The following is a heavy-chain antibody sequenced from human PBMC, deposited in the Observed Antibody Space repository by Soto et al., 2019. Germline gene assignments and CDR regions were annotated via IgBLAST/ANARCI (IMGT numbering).Heavy chain of an antibody. CDR1: GGSISSGDYY. J-gene: IGHJ4*02. V-gene: IGHV4-30-4*01. D-gene: IGHD3-22*01. Sequence: TSETLSLTCTVSGGSISSGDYYWSWIRQPPGKGLECIGYIYYSGSTYYNPSLKSRVTISVDTSKNQFSLKLSSVTAADTAVYYCARSRAYYYDSSGLLFDYWGQGTLVTVSS. CDR3: ARSRAYYYDSSGLLFDY. CDR2: IYYSGST.